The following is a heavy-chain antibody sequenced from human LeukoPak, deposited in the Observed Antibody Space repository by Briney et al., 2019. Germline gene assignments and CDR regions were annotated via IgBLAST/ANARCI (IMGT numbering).Heavy chain of an antibody. CDR1: GGSISTSNYY. CDR2: IFYSGST. Sequence: SETLSLTCTVSGGSISTSNYYWGWIRQPPGKGLEWIGNIFYSGSTYYGPSLKSRLTISLDTSRNQFSLKLNSVTAADTAVYYCARDVGATPGYFDYWGQGTLVTVSS. CDR3: ARDVGATPGYFDY. J-gene: IGHJ4*02. D-gene: IGHD1-26*01. V-gene: IGHV4-39*07.